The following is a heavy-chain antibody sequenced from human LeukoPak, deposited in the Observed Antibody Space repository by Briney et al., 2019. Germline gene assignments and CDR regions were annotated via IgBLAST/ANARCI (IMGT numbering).Heavy chain of an antibody. J-gene: IGHJ4*02. V-gene: IGHV3-15*01. CDR1: GFTFSDAW. Sequence: GSLRLSYAASGFTFSDAWMSWVRQAPGKGLEWVGRIKSKTDGGTTDYAAPVKGRFTISRDDSKNTLYLQMNSLKTEDTAVYYCTTRGGSFSIFDYWGQGTLVTVSS. CDR3: TTRGGSFSIFDY. D-gene: IGHD1-26*01. CDR2: IKSKTDGGTT.